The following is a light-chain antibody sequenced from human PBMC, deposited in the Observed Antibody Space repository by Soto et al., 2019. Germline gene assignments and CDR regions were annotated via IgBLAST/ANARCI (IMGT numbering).Light chain of an antibody. CDR1: QSVSSY. V-gene: IGKV3-11*01. J-gene: IGKJ1*01. CDR3: QQRINWPPTWT. Sequence: EIVLSQSPATLSLSPGERATLSCRASQSVSSYLAWYQHIPGQAPSLLIYDASNRATGIPARFSGSGSGTDFTLTISSLEPEDFAVYYCQQRINWPPTWTFGQGTKVEVK. CDR2: DAS.